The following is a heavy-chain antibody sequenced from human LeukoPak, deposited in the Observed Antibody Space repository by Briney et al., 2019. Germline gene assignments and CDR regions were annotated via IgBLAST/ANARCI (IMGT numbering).Heavy chain of an antibody. Sequence: GGSLRLSCAASGFTFSSYAMHWVRQAPGQGLEWVAVISYDGSNKYYADSVKGRFTISRDNSKNTLYLQMNSLRAEDTAVYYCARDRGSSSWDYWGQGTLVTVSS. J-gene: IGHJ4*02. CDR3: ARDRGSSSWDY. CDR2: ISYDGSNK. CDR1: GFTFSSYA. D-gene: IGHD6-13*01. V-gene: IGHV3-30-3*01.